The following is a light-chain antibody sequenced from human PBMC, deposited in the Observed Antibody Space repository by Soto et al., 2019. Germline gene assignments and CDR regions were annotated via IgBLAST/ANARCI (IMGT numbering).Light chain of an antibody. CDR3: QQYSNWPLT. CDR1: QSVSSN. V-gene: IGKV3-15*01. J-gene: IGKJ4*01. Sequence: EIVMTQSPATLSVSPGERATLSCRASQSVSSNLAWYQQKPGQAPRLLIYGASTRATGIPARFSGSGSGTEFTLTISSLQSEDVGVYYCQQYSNWPLTFGGGTKVEIK. CDR2: GAS.